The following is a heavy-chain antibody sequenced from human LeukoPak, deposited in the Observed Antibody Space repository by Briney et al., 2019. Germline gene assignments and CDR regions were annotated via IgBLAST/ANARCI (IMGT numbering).Heavy chain of an antibody. Sequence: GESLKISCKGSGYSFPNYWIAWVRPMPGKGLEWMGIIYPGDSETRYSPSFQAQVTISVEKSITTAYLQRSSLKASDTAMYYSARGGSSSPADAFDIWGQGTVVTVSS. CDR3: ARGGSSSPADAFDI. CDR1: GYSFPNYW. V-gene: IGHV5-51*01. CDR2: IYPGDSET. D-gene: IGHD6-13*01. J-gene: IGHJ3*02.